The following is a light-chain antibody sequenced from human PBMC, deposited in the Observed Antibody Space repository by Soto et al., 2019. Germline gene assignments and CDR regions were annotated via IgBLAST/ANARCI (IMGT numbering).Light chain of an antibody. V-gene: IGKV3-20*01. CDR3: QQYDSTPPT. CDR1: QSVNSNY. Sequence: EIVLTQSPGTLSLSPGDRATLSCRASQSVNSNYLAWYQRKPGQAPRLLIYGASNRATDIPYRFSASGSGTDLTLTITRLEAEDVAVDYCQQYDSTPPTFGQGTKVEVK. CDR2: GAS. J-gene: IGKJ1*01.